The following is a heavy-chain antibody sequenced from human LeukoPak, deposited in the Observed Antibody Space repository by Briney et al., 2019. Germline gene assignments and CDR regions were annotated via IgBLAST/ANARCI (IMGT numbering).Heavy chain of an antibody. V-gene: IGHV4-59*01. Sequence: SETVSFTATDSGGASSSYYWSWMRNPPGHELEWIGYIYYSGSTNYNPSLKSRVTISVDTSKNQFSLKLSSVTAADTAVYYCARVHGSGLDYWGQGTLVTVSS. CDR3: ARVHGSGLDY. CDR1: GGASSSYY. CDR2: IYYSGST. D-gene: IGHD6-19*01. J-gene: IGHJ4*02.